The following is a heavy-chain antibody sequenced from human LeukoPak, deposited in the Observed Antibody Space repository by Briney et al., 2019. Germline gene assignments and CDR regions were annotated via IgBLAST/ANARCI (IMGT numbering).Heavy chain of an antibody. D-gene: IGHD2-2*01. V-gene: IGHV4-59*01. J-gene: IGHJ6*04. CDR3: ARDPSPAHYYYYYGMDV. CDR1: GCSISSYY. Sequence: SETLSLTCTVSGCSISSYYWSWIRQPPGKGLEWIGYIYYSGSTNYNPSLKSRVTISVDTSKNQFSLKLSSVTAADTAVYYCARDPSPAHYYYYYGMDVWGKGTTVTVSS. CDR2: IYYSGST.